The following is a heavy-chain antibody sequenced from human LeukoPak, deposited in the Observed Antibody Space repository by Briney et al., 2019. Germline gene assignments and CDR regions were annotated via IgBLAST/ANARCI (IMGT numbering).Heavy chain of an antibody. V-gene: IGHV3-53*01. J-gene: IGHJ6*03. CDR2: IYSGGST. CDR3: ARDGYSGSYYRLYYFFMDV. CDR1: AFTVSSNY. D-gene: IGHD1-26*01. Sequence: GGSLRLSCAASAFTVSSNYMSWVRQAPGKGLEWVSVIYSGGSTYYADSVKGRFTISRDNSKNTLYLQMNSLRGEDTAVYYCARDGYSGSYYRLYYFFMDVWGKGTTVTVSS.